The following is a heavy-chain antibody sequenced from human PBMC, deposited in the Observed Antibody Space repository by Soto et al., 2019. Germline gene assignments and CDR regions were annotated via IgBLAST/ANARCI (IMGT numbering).Heavy chain of an antibody. Sequence: EVQLVESGGGLVQPGGSLRLSCAASGFTFSSYAMHWVRQAPGKGLEYVSAISSNGGSTYYANSVKGRFTISRDNSKYTLYLQMGSLRAEDMAVYYCARAAAGLLDCWGQGTLVTVSS. CDR2: ISSNGGST. CDR1: GFTFSSYA. D-gene: IGHD6-13*01. CDR3: ARAAAGLLDC. J-gene: IGHJ4*02. V-gene: IGHV3-64*01.